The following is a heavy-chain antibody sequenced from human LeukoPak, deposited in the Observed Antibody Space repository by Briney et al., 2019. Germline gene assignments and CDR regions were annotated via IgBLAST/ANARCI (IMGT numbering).Heavy chain of an antibody. CDR1: GGSISSSSYY. CDR2: IYYSGST. Sequence: PSETLSLTCTVSGGSISSSSYYWGWIRQPPGKGLEWIGSIYYSGSTYYNPSLKSRVTISVDTSKNQFSLKLSSVTAADTAVYYCAREGLRYCTNGVCLDTNSLGIAVAGGASNFDYWGQGTLVTVSS. CDR3: AREGLRYCTNGVCLDTNSLGIAVAGGASNFDY. J-gene: IGHJ4*02. V-gene: IGHV4-39*07. D-gene: IGHD2-8*01.